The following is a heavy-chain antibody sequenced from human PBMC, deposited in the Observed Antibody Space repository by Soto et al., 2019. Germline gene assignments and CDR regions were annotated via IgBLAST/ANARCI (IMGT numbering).Heavy chain of an antibody. CDR2: IYYTGNA. CDR3: ARGRFGELSPFDY. CDR1: GGSIGTYY. V-gene: IGHV4-59*01. D-gene: IGHD3-10*01. Sequence: QVQLQESCPGLVKPSETLSLTCTVSGGSIGTYYWHWIRQPPGKGLEWIAYIYYTGNAKYNPPLQSRVTMSVDTSKTHLSLKLNTLTAADTAVYYCARGRFGELSPFDYWGRGTLVTVSS. J-gene: IGHJ4*02.